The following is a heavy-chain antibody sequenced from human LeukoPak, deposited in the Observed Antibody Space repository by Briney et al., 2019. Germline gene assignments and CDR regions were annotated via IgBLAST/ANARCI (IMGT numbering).Heavy chain of an antibody. CDR3: ARARYGSGSYHFMDV. CDR2: INHSGST. V-gene: IGHV4-34*01. J-gene: IGHJ6*03. D-gene: IGHD3-10*01. CDR1: GGSFSGYY. Sequence: SETLSLTCAVYGGSFSGYYWSWIRQPPGKGLEWIGEINHSGSTNYNPSLKSRVTMSVDTSKNQLSLRLSSVTAADTAVYYCARARYGSGSYHFMDVWGEGITVTISS.